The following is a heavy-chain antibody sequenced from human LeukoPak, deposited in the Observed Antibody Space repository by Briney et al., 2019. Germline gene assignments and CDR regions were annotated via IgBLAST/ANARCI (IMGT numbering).Heavy chain of an antibody. J-gene: IGHJ4*02. CDR1: GFTFSSYA. Sequence: GGSLRLPCAASGFTFSSYAMSWVRQAPGKGLEWVSVISGSGGATYFADSVKGRVTISRDNSKNTLYLQMNSLRAEDTAVYYCAKEGTSGNFFPFDYWGQGTLVTVSS. V-gene: IGHV3-23*01. CDR3: AKEGTSGNFFPFDY. CDR2: ISGSGGAT. D-gene: IGHD3-10*01.